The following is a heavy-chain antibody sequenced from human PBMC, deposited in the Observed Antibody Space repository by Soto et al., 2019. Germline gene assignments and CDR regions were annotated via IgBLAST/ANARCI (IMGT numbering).Heavy chain of an antibody. V-gene: IGHV1-8*01. Sequence: ASVKVSCKASGYTFTSYDINWVRQATGQGLEWMGWMNPNSGNTGYAQKFQGRVTMTRNTSISTAYMELSSLRSEDTAVYYCARGTAAGPYYYYYMDVWGKETTVTVSS. D-gene: IGHD6-13*01. CDR1: GYTFTSYD. CDR2: MNPNSGNT. J-gene: IGHJ6*03. CDR3: ARGTAAGPYYYYYMDV.